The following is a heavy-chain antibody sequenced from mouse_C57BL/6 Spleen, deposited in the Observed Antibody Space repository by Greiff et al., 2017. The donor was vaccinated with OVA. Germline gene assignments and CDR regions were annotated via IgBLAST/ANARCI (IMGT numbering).Heavy chain of an antibody. CDR2: ISSGGSYT. CDR1: GFTFSSYG. J-gene: IGHJ2*01. CDR3: ARQNSYGSSKESFDY. D-gene: IGHD1-1*01. V-gene: IGHV5-6*02. Sequence: DVMLVESGGDLVKPGGSLKLSCAASGFTFSSYGMSWVRQTPDKRLEWVATISSGGSYTYYPDSVKGRFTISRDNAKNTLYLQMSSLKSEDTAMYYGARQNSYGSSKESFDYWGQGTTLTVSS.